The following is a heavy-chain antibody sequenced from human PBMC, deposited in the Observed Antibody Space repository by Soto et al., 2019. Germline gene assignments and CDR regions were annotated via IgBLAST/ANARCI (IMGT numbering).Heavy chain of an antibody. J-gene: IGHJ6*02. V-gene: IGHV3-23*01. Sequence: GGSLRLSCAASGFTFSSYAKSWVRQAPGKGLELVSAISGSGGSTYYADSVKGRFTISRDNSKNTLYLQMNSLRAEDTAVYYCAKDLSPYYDFWSGPSNYHYYGMDVWGQGTPVTVSS. CDR2: ISGSGGST. CDR3: AKDLSPYYDFWSGPSNYHYYGMDV. D-gene: IGHD3-3*01. CDR1: GFTFSSYA.